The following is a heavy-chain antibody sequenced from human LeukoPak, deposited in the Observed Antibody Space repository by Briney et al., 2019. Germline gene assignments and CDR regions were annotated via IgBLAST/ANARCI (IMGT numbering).Heavy chain of an antibody. Sequence: GASVKVSCKASGYTFTSYGISWVRQAPGQGLEWMGWISAYNGNTNYAQKLQGRVTMTTDTSTSTAYMELRSLRSDDTAVYYCARDYCSSTSCYWQTLVDYWGQGTPVTVSS. J-gene: IGHJ4*02. D-gene: IGHD2-2*01. CDR2: ISAYNGNT. CDR1: GYTFTSYG. CDR3: ARDYCSSTSCYWQTLVDY. V-gene: IGHV1-18*01.